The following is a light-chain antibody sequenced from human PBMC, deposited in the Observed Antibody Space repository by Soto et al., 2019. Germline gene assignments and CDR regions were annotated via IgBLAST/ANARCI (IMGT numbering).Light chain of an antibody. V-gene: IGLV2-14*01. CDR3: SSYTTSSALQV. CDR2: GVN. J-gene: IGLJ1*01. CDR1: ISDFVLYNY. Sequence: QSALTQPASVSGSPGQSITISLSGTISDFVLYNYVSWYQQHPGKAPKLMIYGVNNRPSGVSNRFSGSKSGNTASLTISGLQADDEADYYCSSYTTSSALQVFGTGTKVTVL.